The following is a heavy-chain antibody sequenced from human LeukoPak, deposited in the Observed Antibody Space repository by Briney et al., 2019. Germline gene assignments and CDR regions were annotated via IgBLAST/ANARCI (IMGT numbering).Heavy chain of an antibody. V-gene: IGHV3-21*01. CDR2: ISSSSSYI. Sequence: GGSLRLSCAASGFTFSSYSMNWVRQAPGKGLEWVSSISSSSSYIYYADSVKGRFTISRDNAKNSLYLQMNSLRAEDTAVYYCARGPGSYSKEAFDMWGQGTMVTVSS. J-gene: IGHJ3*02. CDR1: GFTFSSYS. D-gene: IGHD3-10*01. CDR3: ARGPGSYSKEAFDM.